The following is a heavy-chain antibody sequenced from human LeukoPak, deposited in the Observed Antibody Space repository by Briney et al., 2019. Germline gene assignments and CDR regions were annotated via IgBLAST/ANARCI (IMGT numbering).Heavy chain of an antibody. D-gene: IGHD6-13*01. CDR3: AKAASSSWYYFDY. Sequence: SLRLSCAASGFTFDDYAMHWVRQAPGKGLEWVSGISWNSGSIGYADSVKGRFTISRDNAKNSLYLQMNSLRAEDMALYYCAKAASSSWYYFDYWGQGTLVTVSS. J-gene: IGHJ4*02. V-gene: IGHV3-9*03. CDR2: ISWNSGSI. CDR1: GFTFDDYA.